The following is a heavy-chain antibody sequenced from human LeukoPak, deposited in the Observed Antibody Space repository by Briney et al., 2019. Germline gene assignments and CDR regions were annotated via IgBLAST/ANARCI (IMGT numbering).Heavy chain of an antibody. CDR2: ISSSSSTI. Sequence: GGSLRLSCAASGFTFSTYSMNWVRQAPGKGLEWVSYISSSSSTIYYADSVKGRFTISRDNAKNSLYLQMNGLRAEDTAVYYCARLDDAFDVWGQGTMVTVSS. CDR3: ARLDDAFDV. V-gene: IGHV3-48*01. D-gene: IGHD3-9*01. CDR1: GFTFSTYS. J-gene: IGHJ3*01.